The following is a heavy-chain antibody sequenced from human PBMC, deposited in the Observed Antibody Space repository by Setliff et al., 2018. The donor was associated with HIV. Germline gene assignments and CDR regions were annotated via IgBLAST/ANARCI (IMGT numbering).Heavy chain of an antibody. Sequence: SETLSLTCTVSGGSINNYYWSWIRQPPGRGLEWIGRIYTSGSTNYNPSLKSRVTISLDTSKNQFSLKLYSVTAADTAVYYCARAYFGSGIYYWGQGTLVTVSS. J-gene: IGHJ4*02. D-gene: IGHD3-10*01. V-gene: IGHV4-4*08. CDR3: ARAYFGSGIYY. CDR1: GGSINNYY. CDR2: IYTSGST.